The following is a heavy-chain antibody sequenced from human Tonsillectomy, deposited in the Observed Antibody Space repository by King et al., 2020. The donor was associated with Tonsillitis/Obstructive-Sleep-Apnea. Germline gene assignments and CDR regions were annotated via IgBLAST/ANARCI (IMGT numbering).Heavy chain of an antibody. J-gene: IGHJ6*02. CDR1: GFTFGAYV. CDR2: IRSKAYGGTT. V-gene: IGHV3-49*04. CDR3: TRAVGATVGGYFYYGMDV. D-gene: IGHD1-26*01. Sequence: VQLVESGGGLVQPGRSLRLSCTASGFTFGAYVMTWVRQAPGKGLEWLGFIRSKAYGGTTGYAASVKGRFTISSGDSKSIAYLHMNSLKTEDTAVYYCTRAVGATVGGYFYYGMDVWGQGTTVTVSS.